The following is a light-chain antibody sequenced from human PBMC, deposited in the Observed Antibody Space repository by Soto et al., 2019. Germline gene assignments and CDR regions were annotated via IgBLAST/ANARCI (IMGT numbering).Light chain of an antibody. V-gene: IGKV1-39*01. CDR2: AAS. CDR1: QSIRNY. CDR3: QQTDSTPQT. J-gene: IGKJ1*01. Sequence: DIQMTQYPSSLSASVGDRVTISCRASQSIRNYVSWYQQKPGTAPKLLIRAASTLQSGVPSRFSGSGSGTDFTLTISSLQIEDFATYFCQQTDSTPQTFGQGNNVEI.